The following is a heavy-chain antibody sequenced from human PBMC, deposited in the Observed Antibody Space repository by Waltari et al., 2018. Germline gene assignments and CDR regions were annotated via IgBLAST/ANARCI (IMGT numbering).Heavy chain of an antibody. V-gene: IGHV3-7*01. CDR3: ARDDSSSGSYDAFDI. Sequence: EVQLVESGGGLVQPGGSLRLSCAASGFSFSHCWVRWVRQAPGKGLEWVADIKGDGSRKYYLDSVRGRFSISRDNTKNSVDLQMNSLRAEDTAVYYCARDDSSSGSYDAFDIWGQGTMVAVSS. D-gene: IGHD3-22*01. CDR2: IKGDGSRK. J-gene: IGHJ3*02. CDR1: GFSFSHCW.